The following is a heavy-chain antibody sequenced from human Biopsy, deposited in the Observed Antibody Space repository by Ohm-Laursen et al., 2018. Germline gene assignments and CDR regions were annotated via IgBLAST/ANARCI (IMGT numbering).Heavy chain of an antibody. Sequence: LVKVSCKASGGTSSNFAINWVRQAPGQGLECMGRIIPLIGLTNYAQKFQGRVTITADKFTNTVYMELSSLRSDDTAVYFCARDCNGDNCGVDFWGQGTLVTVSS. V-gene: IGHV1-69*04. CDR1: GGTSSNFA. CDR2: IIPLIGLT. CDR3: ARDCNGDNCGVDF. D-gene: IGHD2-15*01. J-gene: IGHJ4*02.